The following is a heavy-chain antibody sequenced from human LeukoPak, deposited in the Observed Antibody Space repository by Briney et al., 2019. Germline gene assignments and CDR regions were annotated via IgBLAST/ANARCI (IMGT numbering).Heavy chain of an antibody. D-gene: IGHD1-26*01. CDR2: ISSTSSYI. CDR3: ARVVGYYYYMDV. CDR1: GFTFSSYS. Sequence: GGSLRLSCAPAGFTFSSYSINWVRQAPGKGLEWVSSISSTSSYIYYADSVKGRFTISRDNTKNSLYLQMNSLRAEDTAVYYCARVVGYYYYMDVWGKGTTVTVSS. V-gene: IGHV3-21*01. J-gene: IGHJ6*03.